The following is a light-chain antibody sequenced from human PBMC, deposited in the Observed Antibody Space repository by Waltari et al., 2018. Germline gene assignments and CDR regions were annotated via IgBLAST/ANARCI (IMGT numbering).Light chain of an antibody. CDR2: EVT. J-gene: IGLJ3*02. V-gene: IGLV2-11*01. CDR1: SNDIGFYNY. CDR3: CSYGGSYTWV. Sequence: QSALTQPRSVSGSPGQSVTISCTGTSNDIGFYNYVSWYQQHPGKAPKVLIYEVTKRPSGVPDRFSVSKSGNTASLTISGLQAEDEADYYCCSYGGSYTWVFGGGTWLTVL.